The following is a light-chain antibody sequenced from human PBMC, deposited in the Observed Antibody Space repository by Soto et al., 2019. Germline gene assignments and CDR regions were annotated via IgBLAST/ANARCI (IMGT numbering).Light chain of an antibody. J-gene: IGLJ2*01. CDR2: RNN. CDR1: SSNIGSNY. V-gene: IGLV1-47*01. Sequence: QSVLTQPPSASGAPGQRVLISCSGSSSNIGSNYVYWYQHLPGTAPKLLIYRNNQRRSGVPDRFSGSKSGTSVSLAISGLRSEDEADYYCAAWDDSLSGVLFGGGTKLTVL. CDR3: AAWDDSLSGVL.